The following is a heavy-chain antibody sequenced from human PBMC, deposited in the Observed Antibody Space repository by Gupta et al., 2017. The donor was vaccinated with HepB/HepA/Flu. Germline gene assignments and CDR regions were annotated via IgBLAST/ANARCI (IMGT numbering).Heavy chain of an antibody. CDR2: INDIGST. Sequence: QVLLQQWGAGLLKPSETLSLTCTVYGGSFTGYYWSWIRQPPGKGLEWIGEINDIGSTNYNPSLKSLVTISVDMSKKQFSLKLSSVTAADTAVYYCAREGPLASAVPFGSWGQGTLVTGSS. CDR1: GGSFTGYY. V-gene: IGHV4-34*01. D-gene: IGHD6-13*01. J-gene: IGHJ4*02. CDR3: AREGPLASAVPFGS.